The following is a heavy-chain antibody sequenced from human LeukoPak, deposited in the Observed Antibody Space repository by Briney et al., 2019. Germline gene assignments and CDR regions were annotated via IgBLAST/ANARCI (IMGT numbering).Heavy chain of an antibody. J-gene: IGHJ6*02. Sequence: GGSLRLSCAASGFSFSEFFMDWVRQAPGKGLEWLCRVRRKFRSYSTEYAASVKGRFTISRDDSQNSVFLQMSSLRTEDTDVYYCARGDYGRGKEYYYGADVWGQGITVTVSS. CDR2: VRRKFRSYST. V-gene: IGHV3-72*01. CDR1: GFSFSEFF. CDR3: ARGDYGRGKEYYYGADV. D-gene: IGHD4-17*01.